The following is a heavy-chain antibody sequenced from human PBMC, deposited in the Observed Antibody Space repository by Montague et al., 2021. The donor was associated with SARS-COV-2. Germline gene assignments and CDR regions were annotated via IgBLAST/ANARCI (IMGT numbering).Heavy chain of an antibody. CDR3: ARVRTEQWLALSFDY. CDR2: IDWDDDK. V-gene: IGHV2-70*01. D-gene: IGHD6-19*01. Sequence: PALVKPTQTLTLTCTFSGFSLRTSGMCVSWIRQPPGKALEWLALIDWDDDKYYRTSLETRLNISKDTYKNQVVLTMTNMDPVDTATYYCARVRTEQWLALSFDYWGQGTLVTVSS. CDR1: GFSLRTSGMC. J-gene: IGHJ4*02.